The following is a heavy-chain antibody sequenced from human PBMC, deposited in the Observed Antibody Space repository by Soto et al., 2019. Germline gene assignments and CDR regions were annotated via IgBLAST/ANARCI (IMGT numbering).Heavy chain of an antibody. D-gene: IGHD3-3*02. J-gene: IGHJ4*02. CDR1: DGSVSSSSYS. CDR3: ARLPSRHLVDY. Sequence: PSETLSLTCTVSDGSVSSSSYSWSWIRQPPGKGLEWIGHIHHSVSTYYNPSLKSRVTVSVDTSKNQFSLNLRSVTAADTAVYYCARLPSRHLVDYWGQGTLVTVSS. V-gene: IGHV4-39*01. CDR2: IHHSVST.